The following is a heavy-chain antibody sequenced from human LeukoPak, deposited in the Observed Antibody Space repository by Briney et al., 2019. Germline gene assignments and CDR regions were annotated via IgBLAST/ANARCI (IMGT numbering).Heavy chain of an antibody. J-gene: IGHJ4*02. Sequence: GGSLRLSCAASGFTFSDHVMTGVRQAPGRGVEWVSGITGNGDNTYYADPVKGRFTISRDNSKNTLSLQMNNLRAEDTAVYYCAKKTTRGHWPFHYWGQGPLVTVSS. V-gene: IGHV3-23*01. CDR3: AKKTTRGHWPFHY. D-gene: IGHD2-21*01. CDR1: GFTFSDHV. CDR2: ITGNGDNT.